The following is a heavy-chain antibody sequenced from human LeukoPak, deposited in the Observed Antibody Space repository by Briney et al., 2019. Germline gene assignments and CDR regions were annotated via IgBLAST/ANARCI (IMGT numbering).Heavy chain of an antibody. J-gene: IGHJ4*02. CDR1: GFTFSSYN. V-gene: IGHV3-48*01. CDR2: ISSSSSSI. Sequence: PGGSLRLSCAASGFTFSSYNMNWVRQAPGKGLEWVSYISSSSSSIYYADSVKGRFTISRDNAKNSLYLQMNSLRAEDTAVYYCASDSNGGSSGYWGQGTLVIVSS. D-gene: IGHD2-15*01. CDR3: ASDSNGGSSGY.